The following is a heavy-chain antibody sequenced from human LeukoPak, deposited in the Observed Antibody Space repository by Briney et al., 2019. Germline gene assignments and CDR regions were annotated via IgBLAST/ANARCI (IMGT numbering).Heavy chain of an antibody. Sequence: GGSLRLSCAASRFTFSSYAMSWVRQAPGKGLEWVSAISGSGGSTYYADSVKGRFTISRDNSKNTLYLQMNSLRAEDTAVYYCAKDEAARQRGAFDYWGQGTLVTVSS. CDR3: AKDEAARQRGAFDY. CDR2: ISGSGGST. CDR1: RFTFSSYA. V-gene: IGHV3-23*01. J-gene: IGHJ4*02. D-gene: IGHD6-6*01.